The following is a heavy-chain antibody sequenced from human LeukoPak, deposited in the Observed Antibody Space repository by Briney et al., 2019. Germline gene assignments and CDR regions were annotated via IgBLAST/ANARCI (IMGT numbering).Heavy chain of an antibody. CDR3: ARGVYYDSSGYERRGIRVRKIYYFDY. CDR2: IYHGGST. Sequence: SETLSLTCTVSGYSISSGNYWGWIRQPPGKGLEWIGNIYHGGSTHYNPSLKSRVTISVDTSKNHFSLKLTSVTAADTAVYYCARGVYYDSSGYERRGIRVRKIYYFDYWGQGTLVTVSS. D-gene: IGHD3-22*01. J-gene: IGHJ4*02. V-gene: IGHV4-38-2*02. CDR1: GYSISSGNY.